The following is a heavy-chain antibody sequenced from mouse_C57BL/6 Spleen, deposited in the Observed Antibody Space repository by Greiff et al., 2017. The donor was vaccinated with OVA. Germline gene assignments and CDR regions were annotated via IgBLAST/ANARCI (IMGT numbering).Heavy chain of an antibody. CDR2: IHPNNGGT. CDR3: ARNSSFWYFDV. J-gene: IGHJ1*03. V-gene: IGHV1-18*01. CDR1: GYTFTDYN. D-gene: IGHD1-1*01. Sequence: EVQLQQSGPELVKPGASVKIPCKASGYTFTDYNMDWVKQSHGKSLEWIGDIHPNNGGTIYNQKFKGKATLTVDKSSSTAYMELRSLTSEDTAVYYCARNSSFWYFDVWGTGTTVTVSS.